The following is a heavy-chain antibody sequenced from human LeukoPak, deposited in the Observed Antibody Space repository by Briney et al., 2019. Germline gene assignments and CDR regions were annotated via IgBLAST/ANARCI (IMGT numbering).Heavy chain of an antibody. CDR3: ARGPPTFMFTTNPSDY. CDR1: GYTFTSYD. V-gene: IGHV1-8*01. CDR2: MNPNSGNT. D-gene: IGHD1-1*01. Sequence: ASVKASCKASGYTFTSYDINWVRQATGQGLEWMGWMNPNSGNTGYAQKFQDRVTMTRNTSISTAYMELSSLRSEDTAVYYCARGPPTFMFTTNPSDYWGQGTLVTVSS. J-gene: IGHJ4*02.